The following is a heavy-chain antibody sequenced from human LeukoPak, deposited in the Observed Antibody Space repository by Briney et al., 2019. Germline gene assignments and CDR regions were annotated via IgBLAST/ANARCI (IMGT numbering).Heavy chain of an antibody. CDR3: AKLKTTSCYASIDY. J-gene: IGHJ4*02. D-gene: IGHD2-2*01. CDR1: GFTFSSYE. Sequence: QPGGSLRLSCAASGFTFSSYEMNWVRQAPGKGLEWVSYISSSGSTIYYADSVKGRFTISRDNAKNSLYLQMNSLRAEDTAVYYCAKLKTTSCYASIDYWGQGTLITVSS. V-gene: IGHV3-48*03. CDR2: ISSSGSTI.